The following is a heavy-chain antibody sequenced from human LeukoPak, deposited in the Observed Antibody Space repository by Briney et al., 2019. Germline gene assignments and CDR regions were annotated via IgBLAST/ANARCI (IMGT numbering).Heavy chain of an antibody. D-gene: IGHD6-19*01. V-gene: IGHV3-7*01. J-gene: IGHJ4*02. CDR2: IKQDGSEK. Sequence: PGGSLRLSCAASGFTFSSYWMSWVRQAPGKGLEWVANIKQDGSEKQYVDSLKGRVTISRDNAKNSLYLEMNSLRAEDTAVYYCARASNGWFHDWGQGTLVTVSS. CDR1: GFTFSSYW. CDR3: ARASNGWFHD.